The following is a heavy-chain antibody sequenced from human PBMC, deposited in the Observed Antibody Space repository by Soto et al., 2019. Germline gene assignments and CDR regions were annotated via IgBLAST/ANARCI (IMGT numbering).Heavy chain of an antibody. CDR2: ISSSSSYI. CDR3: ATSIAVAGFRFDY. V-gene: IGHV3-21*01. CDR1: GFTFSSYS. D-gene: IGHD6-19*01. J-gene: IGHJ4*02. Sequence: GGSLRLSCAASGFTFSSYSMNWVRQAPGKGLEWVSSISSSSSYIYYADSVKGRFTISRDNAKNSLYLQMNSLRAEDTAVYYCATSIAVAGFRFDYWGQGTLVTVSS.